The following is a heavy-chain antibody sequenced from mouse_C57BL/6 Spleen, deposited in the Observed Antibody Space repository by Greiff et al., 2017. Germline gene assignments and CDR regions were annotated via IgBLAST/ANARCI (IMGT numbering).Heavy chain of an antibody. V-gene: IGHV1-15*01. D-gene: IGHD1-1*02. CDR2: IDPETGGT. CDR3: TRSKVGHFDY. Sequence: QVQLKQSGAELVRPGASVTLSCKASGYTFTDYEMHWVKQTPVHGLEWIGAIDPETGGTAYNQKFKGKAILTADKSSSPAYMELRSLTSEDSAVYYCTRSKVGHFDYWGQGTTLTVSS. CDR1: GYTFTDYE. J-gene: IGHJ2*01.